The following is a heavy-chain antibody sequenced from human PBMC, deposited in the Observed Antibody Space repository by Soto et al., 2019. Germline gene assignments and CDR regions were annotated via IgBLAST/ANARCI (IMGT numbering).Heavy chain of an antibody. D-gene: IGHD3-9*01. V-gene: IGHV4-31*01. CDR1: GGSITNDGYY. J-gene: IGHJ4*02. CDR2: IYYGATT. Sequence: QLQLRESGPGLAKPSQTLSLTCTVSGGSITNDGYYWSWIRQLPGKGLEWIGYIYYGATTTYNPSLKGPVTISVDTSKNQFSLRLSSVTAADTAVYYCARVDKPIYFDFWGQGILVTVSS. CDR3: ARVDKPIYFDF.